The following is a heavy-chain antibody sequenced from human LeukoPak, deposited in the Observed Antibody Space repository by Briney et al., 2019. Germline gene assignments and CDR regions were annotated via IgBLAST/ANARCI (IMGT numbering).Heavy chain of an antibody. Sequence: GGSLRLSCAASGFTFSSYGMSWVRQAPGKGLEWVSSISSSSSYIYYADSVKGRFTISRDNAKNSLYLQMNSLRAEDTAVYYCARDHPHTAMASPFDYWGQGTLVTVSS. J-gene: IGHJ4*02. D-gene: IGHD5-18*01. CDR2: ISSSSSYI. V-gene: IGHV3-21*01. CDR3: ARDHPHTAMASPFDY. CDR1: GFTFSSYG.